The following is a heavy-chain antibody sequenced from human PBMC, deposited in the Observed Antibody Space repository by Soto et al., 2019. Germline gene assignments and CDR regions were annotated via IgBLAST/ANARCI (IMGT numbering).Heavy chain of an antibody. Sequence: KTGGSLRLSCAATGISFSRAWMSWARLAPGKGLQWVGQIKSKKDGETTDYAAPVRGRFIISRDDSTETMYLQMNSLQTDDTAVYFCSTGSYDALTGRDLWGQGTQVTVSS. CDR3: STGSYDALTGRDL. CDR2: IKSKKDGETT. J-gene: IGHJ5*02. V-gene: IGHV3-15*01. CDR1: GISFSRAW. D-gene: IGHD3-9*01.